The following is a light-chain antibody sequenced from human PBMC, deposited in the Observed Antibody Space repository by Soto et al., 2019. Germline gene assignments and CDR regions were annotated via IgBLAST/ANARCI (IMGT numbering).Light chain of an antibody. CDR3: AAWDDSLNGVL. V-gene: IGLV1-44*01. CDR2: RNN. Sequence: QSVLTQPPSASGTPGQRVTISCSGSSSNIGSNTVNWYQQLPGTAPKLLIYRNNQRPSGVPARFSGSKSGTSASLAISGLQSEDEADYYCAAWDDSLNGVLFGGGTKLTVL. J-gene: IGLJ2*01. CDR1: SSNIGSNT.